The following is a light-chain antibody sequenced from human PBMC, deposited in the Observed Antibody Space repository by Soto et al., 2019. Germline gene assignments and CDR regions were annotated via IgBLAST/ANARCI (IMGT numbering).Light chain of an antibody. CDR3: SSYAGSSTLFV. CDR1: SSDVGSYNL. V-gene: IGLV2-23*01. Sequence: QSGLTQPASVSGSPGQSITISCTGTSSDVGSYNLVSWYQQHPGKVPKLIIYQGGQRPSGVSSRFSGSKSGNTASLTISGLQAEDEAEYFCSSYAGSSTLFVFGTGTKVTVL. J-gene: IGLJ1*01. CDR2: QGG.